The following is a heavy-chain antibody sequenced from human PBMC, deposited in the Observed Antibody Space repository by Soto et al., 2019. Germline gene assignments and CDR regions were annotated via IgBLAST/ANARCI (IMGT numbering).Heavy chain of an antibody. CDR2: IYSGGST. Sequence: GGSLRLSCAASGVTVSSNYMSWVRQAPGKGLEWVSVIYSGGSTYYADSVKGRFTISRHNSKNTLYLQMNSLRAEDTAVYYCARGYSSGCSYWGQGTLVTVSS. D-gene: IGHD6-19*01. J-gene: IGHJ4*02. V-gene: IGHV3-53*04. CDR3: ARGYSSGCSY. CDR1: GVTVSSNY.